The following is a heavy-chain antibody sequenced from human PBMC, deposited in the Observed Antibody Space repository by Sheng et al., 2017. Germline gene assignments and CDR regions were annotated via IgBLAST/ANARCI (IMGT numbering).Heavy chain of an antibody. Sequence: QVQLVQSGAEVKKPGSSVKVSCKASGGTFSSYAISWVRQAPGQGLEWMGGIIPIFGTANYAQKFQGRVTITADESTSTAYMELSSLRSEDTAVYYCARDYRRVTMVRGAFDPWGPGEPLVTVSS. CDR1: GGTFSSYA. CDR3: ARDYRRVTMVRGAFDP. V-gene: IGHV1-69*13. CDR2: IIPIFGTA. J-gene: IGHJ5*02. D-gene: IGHD3-10*01.